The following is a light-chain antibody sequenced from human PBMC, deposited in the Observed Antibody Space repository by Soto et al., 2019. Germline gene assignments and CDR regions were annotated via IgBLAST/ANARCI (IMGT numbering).Light chain of an antibody. V-gene: IGLV2-23*01. CDR3: CSYARSSTRYV. Sequence: QSVLTQPASVSGSPGQSITISCTGTSSDVGSYNLVSWYQQHPGKAPKLMIYEGSKWPSGVSNRFSGSKSGNTASLTISGLQAEDEADYYCCSYARSSTRYVFGTGTKLTVL. J-gene: IGLJ1*01. CDR2: EGS. CDR1: SSDVGSYNL.